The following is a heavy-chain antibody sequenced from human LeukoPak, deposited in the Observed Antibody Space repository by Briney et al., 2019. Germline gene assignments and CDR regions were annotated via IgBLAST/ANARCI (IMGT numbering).Heavy chain of an antibody. D-gene: IGHD3-16*01. CDR3: ARDGLNGYGMDV. Sequence: SQTLSLTCTVSGGSISSGGYYCSWIRQHPGKVLEWIGYIYYSGSTYYNPSLKSRVTISVDTSKNQFSLKLSSVTAADTAVYYCARDGLNGYGMDVWGQGTTVTVSS. V-gene: IGHV4-31*03. J-gene: IGHJ6*02. CDR2: IYYSGST. CDR1: GGSISSGGYY.